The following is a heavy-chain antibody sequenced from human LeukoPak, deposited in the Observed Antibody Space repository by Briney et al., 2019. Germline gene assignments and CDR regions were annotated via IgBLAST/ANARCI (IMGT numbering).Heavy chain of an antibody. Sequence: AGGSLRLSCAASGFTFSDYYMSWIRQAPGKGLEWVSYISSSGSTIYYADSVKGRFTISRDNAKNSLYLQMNSLRAEDTAVYYCARDRSSGPDYYYYGMDVWGQGTTVTVSS. J-gene: IGHJ6*02. CDR1: GFTFSDYY. D-gene: IGHD6-19*01. V-gene: IGHV3-11*01. CDR2: ISSSGSTI. CDR3: ARDRSSGPDYYYYGMDV.